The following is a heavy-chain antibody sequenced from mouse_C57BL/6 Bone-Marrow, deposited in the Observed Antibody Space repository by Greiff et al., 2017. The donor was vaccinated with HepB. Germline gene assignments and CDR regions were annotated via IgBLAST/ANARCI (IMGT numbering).Heavy chain of an antibody. CDR2: IYPGDGDT. D-gene: IGHD3-3*01. Sequence: VQLQQSGPELVKPGASVKISCKASGYAFSSSCMNWVKQRPGKGLEWIGRIYPGDGDTNYNGKFKGKATLTADKSSSTAYMQLSSLTSEDSAVYFCAREGRGFDYWGQGTTLTVSS. CDR1: GYAFSSSC. J-gene: IGHJ2*01. CDR3: AREGRGFDY. V-gene: IGHV1-82*01.